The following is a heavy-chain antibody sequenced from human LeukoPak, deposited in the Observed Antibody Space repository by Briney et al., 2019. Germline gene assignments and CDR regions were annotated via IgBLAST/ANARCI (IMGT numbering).Heavy chain of an antibody. CDR1: GFTFSSYS. Sequence: GGSLRLSCAASGFTFSSYSMNWVRQAPEKGLEWVSSISSSSSYIYYADSVKGRFTISRDNAKNSLYLQMNSLRAEDTAVYYCAREAVLRYFDWKVDANWFDPWGQGTLVTVSS. CDR2: ISSSSSYI. V-gene: IGHV3-21*01. CDR3: AREAVLRYFDWKVDANWFDP. D-gene: IGHD3-9*01. J-gene: IGHJ5*02.